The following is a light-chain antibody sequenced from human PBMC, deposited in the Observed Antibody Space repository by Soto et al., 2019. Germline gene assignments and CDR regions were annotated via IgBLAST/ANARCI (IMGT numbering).Light chain of an antibody. J-gene: IGKJ2*01. CDR3: QQYGSSPPYT. CDR2: GSS. CDR1: QTVSNNY. Sequence: EVVLTQSPGTLSLSRGERATLSCRASQTVSNNYLAWYQHKPGQSPKLLIFGSSDRATGIPDRFSGSGSGTDFTLTISRLEPEDFAVYYCQQYGSSPPYTFGQGTKLEIK. V-gene: IGKV3-20*01.